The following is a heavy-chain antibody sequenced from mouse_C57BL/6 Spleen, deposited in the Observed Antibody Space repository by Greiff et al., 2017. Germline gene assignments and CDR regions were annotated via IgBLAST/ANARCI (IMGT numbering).Heavy chain of an antibody. Sequence: QVQLKESGAELVRPGTSVKVSCKASGYAFTNYLIEWVKQRPGQGLEWIGVINPGSGGTNYNEKFKGKATLTADKSSSTAYMQLSSLTSEDSAVYFCARGSIVLRSFDYWGQGTTLTVSS. CDR2: INPGSGGT. CDR1: GYAFTNYL. CDR3: ARGSIVLRSFDY. D-gene: IGHD1-1*01. J-gene: IGHJ2*01. V-gene: IGHV1-54*01.